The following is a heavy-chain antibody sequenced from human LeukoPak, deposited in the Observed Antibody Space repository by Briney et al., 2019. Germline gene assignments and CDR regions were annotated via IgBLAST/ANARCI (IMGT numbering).Heavy chain of an antibody. Sequence: ASVKVSCKASGYTFTSFGISWVRQAPGQGLEWMGRIIPILDVTNYAQKFQGRVTITADESTSTAYMELSSLRSEDTAVYYCARDRYCSSTSCYLDAFDIWGQGTMVTVSS. CDR3: ARDRYCSSTSCYLDAFDI. D-gene: IGHD2-2*01. CDR1: GYTFTSFG. CDR2: IIPILDVT. J-gene: IGHJ3*02. V-gene: IGHV1-69*04.